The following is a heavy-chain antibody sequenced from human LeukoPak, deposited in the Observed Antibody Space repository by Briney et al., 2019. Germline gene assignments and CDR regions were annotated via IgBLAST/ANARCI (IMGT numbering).Heavy chain of an antibody. CDR1: GFTFDDYA. V-gene: IGHV3-9*03. CDR3: AKDIGYSSSSGYMDV. D-gene: IGHD6-13*01. J-gene: IGHJ6*03. Sequence: PGGSLRLSCAASGFTFDDYAMHWVRQAPGKGLEWVSGISWNSGSIGYADSVKGRFTISRDNAKNSLYLQMNSRRAEDMALYYCAKDIGYSSSSGYMDVWGKGTTVTVSS. CDR2: ISWNSGSI.